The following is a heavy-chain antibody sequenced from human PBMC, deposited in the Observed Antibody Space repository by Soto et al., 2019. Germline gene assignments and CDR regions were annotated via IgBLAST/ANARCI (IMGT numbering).Heavy chain of an antibody. V-gene: IGHV5-51*01. CDR3: ARLHGIVAPGTVFLDN. Sequence: GESLKISCKASGYRFTSSWIGWVRQMPGKGLEWMGIIYPGDSDTRYRPSFQGQVTISADKSSSTAYLQWNSLQASDTAMYYCARLHGIVAPGTVFLDNWGQGTMVTVS. D-gene: IGHD1-1*01. CDR2: IYPGDSDT. CDR1: GYRFTSSW. J-gene: IGHJ4*02.